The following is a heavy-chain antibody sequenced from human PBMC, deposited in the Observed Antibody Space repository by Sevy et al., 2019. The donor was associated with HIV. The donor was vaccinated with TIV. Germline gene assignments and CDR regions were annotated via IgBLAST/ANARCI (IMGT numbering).Heavy chain of an antibody. D-gene: IGHD2-21*01. J-gene: IGHJ6*02. CDR3: ARDPAALKCGGDCYSYYYYYYGMDV. CDR2: ISSSSSYI. V-gene: IGHV3-21*01. CDR1: GFTFSSYS. Sequence: GGSLILSCAASGFTFSSYSMNWVRQAPGKGLEWVSSISSSSSYIYYADSVKGRFTISRDNAKNSLYRQMNSLRAEDTAVYYCARDPAALKCGGDCYSYYYYYYGMDVWGQGTTVTVSS.